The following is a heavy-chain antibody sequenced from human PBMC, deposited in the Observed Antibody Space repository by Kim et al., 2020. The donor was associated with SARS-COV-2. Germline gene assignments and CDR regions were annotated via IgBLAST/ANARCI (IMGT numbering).Heavy chain of an antibody. D-gene: IGHD3-22*01. Sequence: ASVKVSCKASGYTFTSYYMHWVRQAPGQGLEWMGIINPSGGSTSYAQKFQGRVTMTRDTSTSTVYMELSSLRSEDTAVYYCAREGLKGYYDSSGYYKAFDYWGQGTLVTVSS. V-gene: IGHV1-46*01. CDR3: AREGLKGYYDSSGYYKAFDY. CDR1: GYTFTSYY. CDR2: INPSGGST. J-gene: IGHJ4*02.